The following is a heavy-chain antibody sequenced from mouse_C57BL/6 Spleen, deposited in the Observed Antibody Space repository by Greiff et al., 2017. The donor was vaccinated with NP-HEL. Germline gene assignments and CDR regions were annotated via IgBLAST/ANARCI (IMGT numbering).Heavy chain of an antibody. D-gene: IGHD1-1*01. V-gene: IGHV1-78*01. J-gene: IGHJ1*03. CDR2: IYPRDGST. CDR3: AREGYYGSSYWYFDV. CDR1: GYTFTDHT. Sequence: VQLQESDAELVKPGASVKISCKVSGYTFTDHTIHWMKQRPEQGLEWIGYIYPRDGSTKYNEKFKGKATLTADKSSSTAYMQLNSLTSEYSAVYFCAREGYYGSSYWYFDVWGTGTTVTVSS.